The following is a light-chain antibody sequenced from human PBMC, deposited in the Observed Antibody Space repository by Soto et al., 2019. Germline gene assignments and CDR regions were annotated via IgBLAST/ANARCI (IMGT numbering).Light chain of an antibody. Sequence: QSVLTQPPSASGTPGQRVTISCSGSISNIGTNTVTWYQQLPGTAPKLLIFGDDQRPSGVPDRFSGSKSDTSASLAISGLQSEDEADYFFAAWDDSLNGPVFGGGTKLTVL. CDR2: GDD. CDR1: ISNIGTNT. CDR3: AAWDDSLNGPV. V-gene: IGLV1-44*01. J-gene: IGLJ2*01.